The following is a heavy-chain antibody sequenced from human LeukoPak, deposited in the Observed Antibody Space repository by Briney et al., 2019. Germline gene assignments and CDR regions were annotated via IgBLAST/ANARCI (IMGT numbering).Heavy chain of an antibody. CDR2: INPNSGGT. D-gene: IGHD3-10*01. J-gene: IGHJ5*02. CDR1: GCTFTGYY. Sequence: ASVKVSCKASGCTFTGYYMHWVRQAPGQGREWVGWINPNSGGTNYAQKFQGRVTMTRDTSISTAYMELSRLRSDDTAVYYCARNPQLLWFGELSPNWFDPWGQGTLVTVSS. V-gene: IGHV1-2*02. CDR3: ARNPQLLWFGELSPNWFDP.